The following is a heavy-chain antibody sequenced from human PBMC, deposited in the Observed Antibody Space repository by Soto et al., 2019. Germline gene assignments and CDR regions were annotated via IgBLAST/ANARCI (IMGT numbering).Heavy chain of an antibody. J-gene: IGHJ6*03. D-gene: IGHD2-8*01. V-gene: IGHV3-21*01. Sequence: GGSLRLSCAASGFTFSGYSMNWVRQAPGKGLKWVSFISSSSSYLYDADSVKGRFIISRDNAKNSLYLQMNSLRAEDTAVYYCAIVRDIVRMVYADYYYYYMDVWGKGTTVTVSS. CDR3: AIVRDIVRMVYADYYYYYMDV. CDR1: GFTFSGYS. CDR2: ISSSSSYL.